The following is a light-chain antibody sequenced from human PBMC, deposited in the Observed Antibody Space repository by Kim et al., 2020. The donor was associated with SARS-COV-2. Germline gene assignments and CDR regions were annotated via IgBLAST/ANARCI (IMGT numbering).Light chain of an antibody. V-gene: IGLV3-27*01. CDR1: VLAKQY. CDR2: KDS. Sequence: VSPGQTAKITCSGDVLAKQYARWFQQKPGQAPVLLIYKDSERTSGIPERFSGSSSGTTVTLTISGALVEDDADYYCYSATDNNRVFGGGTQLTVL. CDR3: YSATDNNRV. J-gene: IGLJ3*02.